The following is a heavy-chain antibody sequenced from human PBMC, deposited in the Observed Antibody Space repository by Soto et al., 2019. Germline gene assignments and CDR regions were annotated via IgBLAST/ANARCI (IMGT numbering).Heavy chain of an antibody. V-gene: IGHV3-21*01. Sequence: GGSLRLSCAASGFTFSSYSMNWVRQATGKGLEWVSSISSSSSYIYYADSVKGRFTISRDNAKNSLYLQMNSLRAEDTAVYYCAREVYGDYALSTPYFYYCCQRTVVTVST. J-gene: IGHJ4*02. D-gene: IGHD4-17*01. CDR2: ISSSSSYI. CDR3: AREVYGDYALSTPYFYY. CDR1: GFTFSSYS.